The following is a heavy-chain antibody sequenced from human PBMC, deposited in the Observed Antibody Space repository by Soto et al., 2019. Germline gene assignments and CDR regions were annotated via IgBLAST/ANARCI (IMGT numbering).Heavy chain of an antibody. Sequence: QVQLVQSGAEVKKPGASVKVSCKASGYTFTSYAIHWVRQAPGQRLEWMGWINAGNGNTKYSQKFQGRVTITRDTSASTAYMELSSLRSEDTAVYYCARAGWVATIGWFDPWGQGTLVTISS. CDR1: GYTFTSYA. CDR3: ARAGWVATIGWFDP. D-gene: IGHD5-12*01. V-gene: IGHV1-3*01. J-gene: IGHJ5*02. CDR2: INAGNGNT.